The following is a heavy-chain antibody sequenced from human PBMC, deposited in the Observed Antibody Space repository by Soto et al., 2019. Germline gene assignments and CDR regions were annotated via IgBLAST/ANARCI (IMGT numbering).Heavy chain of an antibody. CDR3: AHRVLRTVFGFVTTTAIYFDF. CDR1: GFSLTTSGVG. D-gene: IGHD3-3*01. Sequence: QITLNESGPTVVRPTETLTLTCRFSGFSLTTSGVGVGWIRQSPGKAPEWLALIYWDDDKRYSASLKSRLTITKDTCKYQVLLTVSDLDPTDTATYYCAHRVLRTVFGFVTTTAIYFDFLCQGT. CDR2: IYWDDDK. V-gene: IGHV2-5*02. J-gene: IGHJ4*02.